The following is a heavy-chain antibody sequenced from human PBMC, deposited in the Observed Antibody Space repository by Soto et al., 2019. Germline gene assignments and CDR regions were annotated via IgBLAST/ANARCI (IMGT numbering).Heavy chain of an antibody. CDR1: GGTFSSYA. CDR2: IIPIFGTA. D-gene: IGHD1-7*01. CDR3: ARDSLAITGTTWSTFDP. V-gene: IGHV1-69*06. J-gene: IGHJ5*02. Sequence: SVKVSCKASGGTFSSYAISWVRQAPGQGLEWMGGIIPIFGTANYAQKFQGRVTITADKSTSTAYMELSSLRSEDTAVYYCARDSLAITGTTWSTFDPWGQGTLVTVSS.